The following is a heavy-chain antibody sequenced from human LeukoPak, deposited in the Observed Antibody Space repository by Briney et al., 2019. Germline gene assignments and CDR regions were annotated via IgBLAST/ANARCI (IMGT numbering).Heavy chain of an antibody. CDR1: GYTFNHHG. D-gene: IGHD6-19*01. J-gene: IGHJ4*02. V-gene: IGHV1-18*01. CDR2: ISCFNGDT. CDR3: ARDPTNTSGRYAYFDY. Sequence: ASVKVSCKASGYTFNHHGISWVRQAPGHGLEWMGWISCFNGDTHYAQKFQGRVTMTTDTSTTTAYMELRSLRSDDTARYYWARDPTNTSGRYAYFDYWGQGTLVTVSS.